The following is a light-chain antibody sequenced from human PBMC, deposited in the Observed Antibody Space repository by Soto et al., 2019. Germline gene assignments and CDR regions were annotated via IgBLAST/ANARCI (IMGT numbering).Light chain of an antibody. J-gene: IGLJ1*01. CDR3: RSYTTSSTYA. CDR1: SIDVGAYNY. Sequence: QSALTQPASVSGAPGQSITISCTGTSIDVGAYNYVSWYQQQSGKAPKLMIYEVSNRPSGVSNRFSGSKSGDTASLTISGLQAEDEADYYCRSYTTSSTYAFGTGTKLTVL. V-gene: IGLV2-14*01. CDR2: EVS.